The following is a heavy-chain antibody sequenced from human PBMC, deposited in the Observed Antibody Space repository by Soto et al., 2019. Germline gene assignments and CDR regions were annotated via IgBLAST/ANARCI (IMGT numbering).Heavy chain of an antibody. D-gene: IGHD6-13*01. CDR2: IYYSGST. V-gene: IGHV4-59*08. J-gene: IGHJ3*02. Sequence: SETLSLTCTVSGGSISSYYWSWIRQPPGKGLEWIGYIYYSGSTNYNPSLKSRVTISVDTSKNQFSLKLSSVTAADTAVYYCATSSSWYHDAFDIWGQGTMVTVSS. CDR1: GGSISSYY. CDR3: ATSSSWYHDAFDI.